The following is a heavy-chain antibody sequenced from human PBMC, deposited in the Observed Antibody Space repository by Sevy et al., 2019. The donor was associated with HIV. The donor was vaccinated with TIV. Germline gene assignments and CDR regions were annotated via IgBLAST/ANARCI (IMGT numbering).Heavy chain of an antibody. CDR2: IWFDGSNS. CDR3: ARDHEFYDYGDYGPTFFPDY. Sequence: GGSLRLSCAASGFSFGSYGMHWVRQAPGKGLEWVALIWFDGSNSYYADSVKGRFTISRDTSKNTVYLQMNSLRAEDTAVYYCARDHEFYDYGDYGPTFFPDYWGQRNLVTVSS. V-gene: IGHV3-33*01. CDR1: GFSFGSYG. D-gene: IGHD4-17*01. J-gene: IGHJ4*02.